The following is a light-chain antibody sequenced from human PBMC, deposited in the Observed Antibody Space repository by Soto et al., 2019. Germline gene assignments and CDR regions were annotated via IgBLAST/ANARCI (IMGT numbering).Light chain of an antibody. CDR1: SSDVGGYKF. V-gene: IGLV2-14*01. CDR3: SSYTTSSTRV. J-gene: IGLJ3*02. CDR2: EVS. Sequence: QSALTQPASVSGSPGQSITISCTGTSSDVGGYKFVSWYQQHPGKAPKLMIYEVSNRPSGVSNRFSGSKSGNTASLTISGLRGEDGADYYCSSYTTSSTRVFGGGPKLTVL.